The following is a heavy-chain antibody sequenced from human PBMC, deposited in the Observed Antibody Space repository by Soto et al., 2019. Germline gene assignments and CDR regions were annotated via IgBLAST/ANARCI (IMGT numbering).Heavy chain of an antibody. D-gene: IGHD3-10*01. V-gene: IGHV1-3*01. CDR1: GYAFTSYA. CDR2: INAGNGNT. CDR3: ARDTMVRGVIP. J-gene: IGHJ5*02. Sequence: ASVKVSCKASGYAFTSYAMHWVRQAPGQRLEWMGWINAGNGNTKYSQKFQGRVTITRDTSASTAYMELSSLRSEDTAVYYCARDTMVRGVIPWGQGTLVTVSS.